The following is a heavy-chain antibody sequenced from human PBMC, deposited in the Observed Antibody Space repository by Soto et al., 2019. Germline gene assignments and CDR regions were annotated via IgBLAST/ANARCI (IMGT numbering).Heavy chain of an antibody. CDR3: ARGPITQTSFIDH. Sequence: TGGSLRLSCEASGFTFSNYPMHWVRQAPGKGLEWVTVISYDGGNQYYADSVRGRFTISRDNSKDTLYLQMHSLRSDDTAIYFCARGPITQTSFIDHWGQGTLVTVSS. CDR2: ISYDGGNQ. V-gene: IGHV3-30-3*01. J-gene: IGHJ4*02. CDR1: GFTFSNYP. D-gene: IGHD1-20*01.